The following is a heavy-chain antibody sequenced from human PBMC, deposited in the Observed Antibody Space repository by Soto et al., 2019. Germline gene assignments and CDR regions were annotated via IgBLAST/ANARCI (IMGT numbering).Heavy chain of an antibody. D-gene: IGHD5-18*01. CDR3: AKDSGRGYSYGYRYFDY. CDR2: ISYDGSNK. J-gene: IGHJ4*02. V-gene: IGHV3-30*18. CDR1: GFTFSSYG. Sequence: GGSLRLSCAASGFTFSSYGMHWVRQAPGKGLEWVAVISYDGSNKYYADSVKGRFTISRDNSKNTLYLQMNSLRAEDTAVYYCAKDSGRGYSYGYRYFDYWGQGTLVTVSS.